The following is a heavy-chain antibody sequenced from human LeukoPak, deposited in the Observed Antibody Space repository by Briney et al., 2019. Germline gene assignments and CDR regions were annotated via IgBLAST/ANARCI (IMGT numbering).Heavy chain of an antibody. D-gene: IGHD5-12*01. Sequence: GGSLRLSCAASGFTLSTFWMSWVRQAPGKGLEWVANIKQDETEKYYVDSVRGRFTISRDNAKNSLYLQMNSLRVEDTALYYCARPRWLQFGPHDSWGQGTLVTVSS. J-gene: IGHJ4*02. V-gene: IGHV3-7*01. CDR2: IKQDETEK. CDR3: ARPRWLQFGPHDS. CDR1: GFTLSTFW.